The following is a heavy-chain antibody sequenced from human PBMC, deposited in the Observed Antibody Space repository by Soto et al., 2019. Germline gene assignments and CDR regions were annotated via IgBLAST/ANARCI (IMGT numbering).Heavy chain of an antibody. CDR3: ARAYYDFWSGRPYGMDV. Sequence: ASVNVSCTSSGYTFTSYDINWVRQSTGQGLEWMGWMNPNSGNTGYAQKFQGRVTMTRNTSISTAYMELSSLRSEDTAVYYCARAYYDFWSGRPYGMDVWGQGTTVTVSS. CDR2: MNPNSGNT. D-gene: IGHD3-3*01. CDR1: GYTFTSYD. J-gene: IGHJ6*02. V-gene: IGHV1-8*01.